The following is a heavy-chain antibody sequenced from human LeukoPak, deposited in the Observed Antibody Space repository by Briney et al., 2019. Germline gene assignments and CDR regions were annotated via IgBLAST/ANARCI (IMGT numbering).Heavy chain of an antibody. V-gene: IGHV1-24*01. D-gene: IGHD3-3*01. CDR2: LNPEDGEA. J-gene: IGHJ3*01. CDR3: VRVVSGIDAFAV. CDR1: GHSLTEIV. Sequence: GSVKVSCKVSGHSLTEIVMHWVRQAPGKGLEWTGGLNPEDGEATYAQKSPRRATLTGDTSTGTGDMRLSALRSENTARYYSVRVVSGIDAFAV.